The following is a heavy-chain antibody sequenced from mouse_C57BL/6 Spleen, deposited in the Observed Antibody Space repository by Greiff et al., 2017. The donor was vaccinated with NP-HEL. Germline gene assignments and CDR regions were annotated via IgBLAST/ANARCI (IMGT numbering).Heavy chain of an antibody. CDR2: IYPRSGNT. J-gene: IGHJ2*01. D-gene: IGHD4-1*01. V-gene: IGHV1-81*01. Sequence: VQLQQSGAELARPGASVKLSCKASGYTSTSYGISWVKQRTGQGLEWIGEIYPRSGNTYYNEKFKGKATLTADKSSSTAYMELRSLTSEDSAVYFCARLGELGRDYFDYWGQGTTLTVSS. CDR3: ARLGELGRDYFDY. CDR1: GYTSTSYG.